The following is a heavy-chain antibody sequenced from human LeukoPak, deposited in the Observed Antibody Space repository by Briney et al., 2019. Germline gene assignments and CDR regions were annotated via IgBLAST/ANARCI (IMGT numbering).Heavy chain of an antibody. CDR3: ARESPGLLLWFGESIHEQAFDI. CDR1: GFTFSDYY. J-gene: IGHJ3*02. D-gene: IGHD3-10*01. CDR2: ISSSGSTI. Sequence: GGSLRLSCAASGFTFSDYYMSWIRQAPGKGLEWVSYISSSGSTIYYADSVKGRFTISRDNAKNSLYLQMNSLRAEDTAVYYCARESPGLLLWFGESIHEQAFDIWGQGTMVTVSS. V-gene: IGHV3-11*01.